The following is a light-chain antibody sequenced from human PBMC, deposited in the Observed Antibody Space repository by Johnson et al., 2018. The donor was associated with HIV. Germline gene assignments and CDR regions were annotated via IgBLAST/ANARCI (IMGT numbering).Light chain of an antibody. CDR2: ENN. J-gene: IGLJ1*01. Sequence: QSVLTQPPSVSAAPGQKVTISCSGSSSNIGNNYVSWYQQLPRGAPKLLIYENNKRPSGIPDRFSGSKSGTSATLGITGLQTGAEADYYCGTWARRLRGVFFGTGTKVTVL. CDR1: SSNIGNNY. CDR3: GTWARRLRGVF. V-gene: IGLV1-51*02.